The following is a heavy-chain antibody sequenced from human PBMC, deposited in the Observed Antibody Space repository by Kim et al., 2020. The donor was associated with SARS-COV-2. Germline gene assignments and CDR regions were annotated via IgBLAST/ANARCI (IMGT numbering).Heavy chain of an antibody. CDR1: GDSVSSKSAA. J-gene: IGHJ5*02. Sequence: SQTLSLTCAISGDSVSSKSAAWNWIRQSPSRGLEWLGRTYFRSKWYNDYALFVSSRITINPDPSRNQFSLQLNSVTPEDTAVYFCARDRLEGDGGTRWFDPWGQGTLVTVSS. D-gene: IGHD1-1*01. CDR3: ARDRLEGDGGTRWFDP. V-gene: IGHV6-1*01. CDR2: TYFRSKWYN.